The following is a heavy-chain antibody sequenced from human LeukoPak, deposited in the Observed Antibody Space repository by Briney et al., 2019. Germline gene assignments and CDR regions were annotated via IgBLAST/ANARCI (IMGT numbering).Heavy chain of an antibody. CDR1: GFTFNTHA. J-gene: IGHJ4*02. CDR2: INGNGAST. Sequence: GGSLRLSCAASGFTFNTHAMSWVRQAPGKGLEWVSGINGNGASTYYSDSVKGRFTISRDNSKNTLYLQMSSLRAEDTAVYYCAKDQGYSYYYLDYWRQGTLVTVSS. CDR3: AKDQGYSYYYLDY. V-gene: IGHV3-23*01. D-gene: IGHD5-18*01.